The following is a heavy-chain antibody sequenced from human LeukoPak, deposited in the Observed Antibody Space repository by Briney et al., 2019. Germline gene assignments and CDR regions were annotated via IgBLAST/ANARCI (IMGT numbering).Heavy chain of an antibody. J-gene: IGHJ4*02. CDR3: AREPEGYCSSTSCSNRCYFDY. D-gene: IGHD2-2*01. CDR1: GGSFSPYY. Sequence: PSETLSLTCAVYGGSFSPYYWSWIRQPPGKGLEWIGSIYYSGSTYYNPSLKSRVTISVDTSKNQFSLKLSSVTAADTAVYYCAREPEGYCSSTSCSNRCYFDYWGQGTLVTVSS. CDR2: IYYSGST. V-gene: IGHV4-34*01.